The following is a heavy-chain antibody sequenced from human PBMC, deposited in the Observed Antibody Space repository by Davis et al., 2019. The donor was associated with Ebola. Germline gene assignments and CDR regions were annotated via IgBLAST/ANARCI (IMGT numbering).Heavy chain of an antibody. J-gene: IGHJ4*02. D-gene: IGHD3-3*01. Sequence: GESLKISCAASGFTFSSYAMSWVRQAPGKGLEWVSAISGSGGSTYYADSVKGRFTISRDNAKNSLYLQMNSLRAEDTAVYYCARDFNTYYDFWSGYYTGIGFDYWGQGTLVTVSS. CDR3: ARDFNTYYDFWSGYYTGIGFDY. CDR2: ISGSGGST. V-gene: IGHV3-23*01. CDR1: GFTFSSYA.